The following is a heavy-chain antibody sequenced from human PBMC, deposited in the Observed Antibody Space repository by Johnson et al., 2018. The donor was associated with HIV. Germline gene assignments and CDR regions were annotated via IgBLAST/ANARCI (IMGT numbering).Heavy chain of an antibody. CDR2: ISSSGSNI. CDR3: ARVGANFDAFDI. CDR1: GFTFSSYE. D-gene: IGHD4/OR15-4a*01. J-gene: IGHJ3*02. V-gene: IGHV3-48*03. Sequence: VQLVESGGGLVQPGGSLRLSCAASGFTFSSYEMNWVRQAPGKGLEWVSYISSSGSNIYKADSVKGRFTISRDNAKNSLFLQMNSLRAEDTAVYYCARVGANFDAFDIWGQGTMVTVSS.